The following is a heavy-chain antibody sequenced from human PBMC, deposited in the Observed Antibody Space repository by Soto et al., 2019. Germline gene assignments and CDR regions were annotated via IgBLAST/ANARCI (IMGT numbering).Heavy chain of an antibody. Sequence: PGESLKISCKGSGYSFTSYWFGWVRQMPGKGLEWMGIIYTGDSETRYSPSFQCRVIISADRSISTAYLQWSSLKASDTATYYCARQKGIAVSGTGYCGMDVWGQGTTVTVS. V-gene: IGHV5-51*01. CDR3: ARQKGIAVSGTGYCGMDV. CDR2: IYTGDSET. J-gene: IGHJ6*02. D-gene: IGHD6-19*01. CDR1: GYSFTSYW.